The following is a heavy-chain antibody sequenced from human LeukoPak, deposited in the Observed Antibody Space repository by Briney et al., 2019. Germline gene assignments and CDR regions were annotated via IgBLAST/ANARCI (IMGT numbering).Heavy chain of an antibody. Sequence: PGGSLRLSCAASGFSLSDAWMSWVRQARGKGLECVGRMKPRGTTEDGAPMNDRFIVSRDDSKNTLYLQMNSLKAEDTGLYYCSQLSRGYWGQGAQVTVSS. CDR2: MKPRGTT. V-gene: IGHV3-15*01. CDR1: GFSLSDAW. CDR3: SQLSRGY. D-gene: IGHD2-15*01. J-gene: IGHJ4*02.